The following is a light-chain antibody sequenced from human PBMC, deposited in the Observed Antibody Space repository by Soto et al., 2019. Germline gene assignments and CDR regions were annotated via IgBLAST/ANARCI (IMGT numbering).Light chain of an antibody. CDR1: SGHSSYA. V-gene: IGLV4-69*01. J-gene: IGLJ3*02. Sequence: QLVLTQSPSASASLGASVKLTCTLSSGHSSYAIAWHQQQPEKGPRYLMRLNSDGSHNKGDGIPDRFSGSSSGAERYLIISGLQSDDEADYYCQTWGPGIRVFGGGTKLTVL. CDR3: QTWGPGIRV. CDR2: LNSDGSH.